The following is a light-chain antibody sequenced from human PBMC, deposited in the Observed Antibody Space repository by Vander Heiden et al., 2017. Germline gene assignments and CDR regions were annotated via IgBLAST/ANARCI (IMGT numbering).Light chain of an antibody. Sequence: DIQLTQSPSSLSASVEDRVTITCRASHSIFRFVNWYQQTSGRGSPLQIYDASNLQSGVPSRCSGSGSGTDFTLTISSLQPEDFATYYREESYTAPFTFGPGTKVDMK. CDR3: EESYTAPFT. CDR2: DAS. CDR1: HSIFRF. J-gene: IGKJ3*01. V-gene: IGKV1-39*01.